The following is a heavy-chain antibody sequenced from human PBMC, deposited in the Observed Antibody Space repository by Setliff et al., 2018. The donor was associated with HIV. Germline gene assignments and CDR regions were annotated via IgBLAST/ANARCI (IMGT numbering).Heavy chain of an antibody. CDR2: IYYSGST. CDR3: ARDTRIAATGTYYFDY. CDR1: GGSISSGGYY. Sequence: SETLSLSCTVSGGSISSGGYYWNWIRQHPGKGLEWIGYIYYSGSTYYNPSLKSRVTISVDTSKNQFSLKLSSVTAADTAVYYCARDTRIAATGTYYFDYWGQGTLVTVSS. J-gene: IGHJ4*02. D-gene: IGHD6-13*01. V-gene: IGHV4-31*03.